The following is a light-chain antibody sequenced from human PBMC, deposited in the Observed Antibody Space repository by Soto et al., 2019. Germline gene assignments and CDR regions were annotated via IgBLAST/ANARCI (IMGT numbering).Light chain of an antibody. V-gene: IGLV2-18*02. CDR3: SSYTGSGTWV. CDR1: SSDVGSYNR. J-gene: IGLJ3*02. CDR2: QFS. Sequence: QSALTQPPSVSGSPGQSVTISCTGTSSDVGSYNRVSWYQQPPGTAPKLMICQFSNRPSGVPDRFSGSKSGTTASLTISGLQAEDEDDYYCSSYTGSGTWVFGGGTKLTVL.